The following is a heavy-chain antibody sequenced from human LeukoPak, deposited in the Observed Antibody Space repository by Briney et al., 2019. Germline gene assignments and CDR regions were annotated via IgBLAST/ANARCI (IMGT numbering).Heavy chain of an antibody. CDR3: ARAPLDSSGNHWGVWFDP. J-gene: IGHJ5*02. Sequence: GESLKISCKRSGYSFSSYWIGWVRQMPGKGLEWMGIIYPGHSDTKYSPSFQGQVTMPADRSINTAYLQWSSLKASDTAIYYCARAPLDSSGNHWGVWFDPWGQGTLVTVSS. V-gene: IGHV5-51*01. CDR1: GYSFSSYW. CDR2: IYPGHSDT. D-gene: IGHD3-22*01.